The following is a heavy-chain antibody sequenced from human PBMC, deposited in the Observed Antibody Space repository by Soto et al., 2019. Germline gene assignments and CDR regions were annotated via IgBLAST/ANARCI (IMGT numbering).Heavy chain of an antibody. CDR2: IKSKTDGGTT. J-gene: IGHJ6*02. V-gene: IGHV3-15*07. D-gene: IGHD2-2*01. CDR3: TTVNWVVGSTSCRGMDV. Sequence: GGSLRLSCAASGFTFSNAWMNWVRQAPGKGLEWVGRIKSKTDGGTTDYAAPVKGRFTISRDDSKNTLYLQMNSLKTEDTAVYYCTTVNWVVGSTSCRGMDVWGQGTTVTVSS. CDR1: GFTFSNAW.